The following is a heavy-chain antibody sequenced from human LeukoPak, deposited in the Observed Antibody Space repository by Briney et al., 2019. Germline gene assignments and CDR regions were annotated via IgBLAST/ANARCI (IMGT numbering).Heavy chain of an antibody. D-gene: IGHD3-22*01. J-gene: IGHJ4*02. CDR1: GFTFSNYW. CDR2: INSDGSST. CDR3: VRDNLYYYDSSGYTFDY. Sequence: PGGPLRLSCAASGFTFSNYWMHWVRQAPGKGLVWVSRINSDGSSTSYADSVKGRFTISRDNAKNTLYLQINSLRAEDTAVYYCVRDNLYYYDSSGYTFDYWGQGTLVTVSS. V-gene: IGHV3-74*01.